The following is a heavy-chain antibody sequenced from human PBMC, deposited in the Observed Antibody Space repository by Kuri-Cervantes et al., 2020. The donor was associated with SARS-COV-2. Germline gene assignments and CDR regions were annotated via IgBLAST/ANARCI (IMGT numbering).Heavy chain of an antibody. D-gene: IGHD1-26*01. Sequence: ASVKDSCKASGYTFTSYAMNWVRQAPGQGLEWMGWINTNTGNPTTAQGFTGRFVFSLDTSVSTAFLQTSSLKAEDTAVFYCAMEWRRGSYHIDYWGQGTQVTVSS. CDR2: INTNTGNP. V-gene: IGHV7-4-1*02. CDR3: AMEWRRGSYHIDY. CDR1: GYTFTSYA. J-gene: IGHJ4*01.